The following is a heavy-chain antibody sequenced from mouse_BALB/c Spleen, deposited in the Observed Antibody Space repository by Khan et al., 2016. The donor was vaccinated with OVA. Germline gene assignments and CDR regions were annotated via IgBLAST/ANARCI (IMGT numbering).Heavy chain of an antibody. V-gene: IGHV3-2*02. CDR3: ESSLEDSYGYALDC. CDR1: GYSITSDYA. Sequence: QLSSSGPGLVKPSQSLSLTCTVTGYSITSDYAWNWIRQFPGNKLEWMGYISSTGSTSYNPSLKSRISFTRDTSKNQFFLQLKSVTTEDTAKYYLESSLEDSYGYALDCWGRGTSVTVSS. D-gene: IGHD1-1*01. J-gene: IGHJ4*01. CDR2: ISSTGST.